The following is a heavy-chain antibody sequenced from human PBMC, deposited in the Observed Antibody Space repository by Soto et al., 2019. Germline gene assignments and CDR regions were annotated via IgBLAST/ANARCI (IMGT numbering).Heavy chain of an antibody. CDR2: MNPNSGNT. V-gene: IGHV1-8*01. J-gene: IGHJ3*02. CDR1: GYTFTSYD. CDR3: ARVWRGGKLLWFGELLYTGAFDI. D-gene: IGHD3-10*01. Sequence: ASVKVSCKASGYTFTSYDINWVRQATGQGLEWMGWMNPNSGNTGYAQKFQGRVTMTRNTSISTAYMELGSLRSEDTAVYYCARVWRGGKLLWFGELLYTGAFDIWGQGTMVTVSS.